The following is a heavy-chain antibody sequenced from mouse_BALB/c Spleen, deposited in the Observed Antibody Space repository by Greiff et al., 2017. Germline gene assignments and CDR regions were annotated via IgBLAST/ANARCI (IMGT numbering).Heavy chain of an antibody. J-gene: IGHJ3*01. V-gene: IGHV5-6-3*01. D-gene: IGHD1-1*02. Sequence: EVKLMESGGGLVQPGGSLKLSCAASGFTFSSYGMSWVRQTPDKRLELVATINSNGGSTYYPDSVKGRFTISRDNAKNTLSLQMSSLKSVVTAMYYCARDSSYGGFAYWGQGTLVTVSA. CDR1: GFTFSSYG. CDR2: INSNGGST. CDR3: ARDSSYGGFAY.